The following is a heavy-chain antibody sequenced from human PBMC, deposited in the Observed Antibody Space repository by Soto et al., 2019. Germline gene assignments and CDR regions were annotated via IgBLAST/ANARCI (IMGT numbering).Heavy chain of an antibody. CDR3: ACRPMVRGVINYYYYMDV. J-gene: IGHJ6*03. CDR2: IYYSGST. CDR1: GGSISSYY. Sequence: SETLSLTCTVSGGSISSYYWSWIRQPPGKGLEWIGYIYYSGSTNYNPSLKSRVTISVDTSKNQFSLKLSSVTAADTAVYYCACRPMVRGVINYYYYMDVWGKGTTVTVSS. D-gene: IGHD3-10*01. V-gene: IGHV4-59*01.